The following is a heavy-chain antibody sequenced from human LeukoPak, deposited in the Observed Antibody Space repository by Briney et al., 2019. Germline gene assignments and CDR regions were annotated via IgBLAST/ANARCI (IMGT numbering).Heavy chain of an antibody. Sequence: GGSLRLSCAASGFTFSNAWMSWVRQAPGKGLEWVGRIKSKTDGGTTDHAAPAKGRFTISRDDSKNTLYLQMNSLDTEETAVYYCPSHELVVVPAGRRDSWGQGTLVTVST. D-gene: IGHD2-2*01. J-gene: IGHJ4*02. CDR2: IKSKTDGGTT. CDR1: GFTFSNAW. V-gene: IGHV3-15*01. CDR3: PSHELVVVPAGRRDS.